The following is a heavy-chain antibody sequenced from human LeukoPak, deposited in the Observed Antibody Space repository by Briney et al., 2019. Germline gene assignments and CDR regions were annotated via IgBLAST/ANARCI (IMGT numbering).Heavy chain of an antibody. D-gene: IGHD2-15*01. CDR1: GYTFISYG. J-gene: IGHJ4*02. Sequence: GASVKVSCKTSGYTFISYGISWVRQAPGQGLEWMGWISAYYGNTNYAQKFQGRVTMTTDTSTSTAYMELRSLRSDDTAVYYCARSPIVVVAATPPYYFDYWGQGTLVTVSS. CDR2: ISAYYGNT. V-gene: IGHV1-18*01. CDR3: ARSPIVVVAATPPYYFDY.